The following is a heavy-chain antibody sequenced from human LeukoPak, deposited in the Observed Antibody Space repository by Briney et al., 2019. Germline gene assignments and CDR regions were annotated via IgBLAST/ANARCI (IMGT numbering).Heavy chain of an antibody. D-gene: IGHD2-2*01. Sequence: GESLKISGKGSGYTFTNYWIAGVRQMTGKGMEWMGMIYPGDSDTRYSPSFQGLVTISAEKSISTAYLQWSSLKASDTSIYYCARQDCTSTTCYHREFDFWGQGTLVTVSS. CDR1: GYTFTNYW. CDR3: ARQDCTSTTCYHREFDF. CDR2: IYPGDSDT. J-gene: IGHJ4*02. V-gene: IGHV5-51*01.